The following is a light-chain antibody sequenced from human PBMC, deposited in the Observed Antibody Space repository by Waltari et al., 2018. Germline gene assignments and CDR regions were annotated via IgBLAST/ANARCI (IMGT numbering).Light chain of an antibody. CDR1: SSNIGSYY. V-gene: IGLV1-47*01. Sequence: QSLLTQPPSASGTPGQRVTISCSGSSSNIGSYYVYWYQQLPGTAPKLLIDGNHQRPPGGPDRFSGSKSGTSGSLAISGLRSEDEADYYCAAWDDRLRGVVFGGGTKLTV. CDR2: GNH. CDR3: AAWDDRLRGVV. J-gene: IGLJ2*01.